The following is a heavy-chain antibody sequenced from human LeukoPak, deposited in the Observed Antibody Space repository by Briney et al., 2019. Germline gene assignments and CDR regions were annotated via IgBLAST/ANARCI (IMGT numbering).Heavy chain of an antibody. J-gene: IGHJ6*02. V-gene: IGHV3-23*01. Sequence: PGGSLRLSCAAFGFTFNTYVMSWVRQAPGKGLEWVSAISGSGGGTYYADSVKGRFTISRDNSKNTLYLQMNSLRAEDTAVYYCAATYYDFWSGYLMDVWGQGTTVTVSS. D-gene: IGHD3-3*01. CDR2: ISGSGGGT. CDR1: GFTFNTYV. CDR3: AATYYDFWSGYLMDV.